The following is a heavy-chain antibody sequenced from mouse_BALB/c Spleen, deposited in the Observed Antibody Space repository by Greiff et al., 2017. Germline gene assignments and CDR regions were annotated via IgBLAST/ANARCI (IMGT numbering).Heavy chain of an antibody. CDR2: IDPANGNT. V-gene: IGHV14-3*02. CDR3: ARVEGDWYFDV. Sequence: EVKLMESGAELVKPGASVKLSCTASGFNIKDTYMHWVKQRPEQGLEWIGRIDPANGNTKYDPKFQGKATITADTSSNTAYLQLSSLTSEDTAVYYCARVEGDWYFDVWGAGTTVTVSS. J-gene: IGHJ1*01. CDR1: GFNIKDTY.